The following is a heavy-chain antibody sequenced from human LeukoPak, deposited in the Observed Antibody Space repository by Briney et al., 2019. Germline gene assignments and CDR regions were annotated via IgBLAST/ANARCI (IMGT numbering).Heavy chain of an antibody. CDR2: ISSSGSTI. Sequence: KTGGSLRLSCAASGFTFSDYYMSWIRQAPGQGLEWVSYISSSGSTIYYADSVKGRFTISRDNAKNSLYLQMNSLRAEDTAVYYCARLEMATIPYYYYYMDVWGKGTTVTVSS. J-gene: IGHJ6*03. CDR3: ARLEMATIPYYYYYMDV. V-gene: IGHV3-11*01. D-gene: IGHD5-24*01. CDR1: GFTFSDYY.